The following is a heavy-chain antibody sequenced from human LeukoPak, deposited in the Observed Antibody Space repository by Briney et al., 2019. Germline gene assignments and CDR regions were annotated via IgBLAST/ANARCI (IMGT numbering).Heavy chain of an antibody. V-gene: IGHV3-23*01. D-gene: IGHD3-3*01. Sequence: GGSLRLSCAASGFTFSSYAMSWVRQAPGKGLEWVSAISGSGGSTYYADSVKGRFTISRDNSKNTLYLQMNSLRAEDTAVYYCAKPTTSYYDFWSGYYQDYWGQGTLVTVSS. CDR1: GFTFSSYA. J-gene: IGHJ4*02. CDR2: ISGSGGST. CDR3: AKPTTSYYDFWSGYYQDY.